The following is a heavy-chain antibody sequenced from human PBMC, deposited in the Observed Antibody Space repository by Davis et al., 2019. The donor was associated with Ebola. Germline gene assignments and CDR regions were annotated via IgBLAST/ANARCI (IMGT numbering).Heavy chain of an antibody. Sequence: GESLKISCAASGFTFSSYAMHWVRQAPGKGLEWVAVISYDGSNKYYADSVKGRFTISRDNSKNTLYLQMNSLRAEDTAVYYCARAVYSSSSGLAYWGQGTLVTVSS. CDR2: ISYDGSNK. D-gene: IGHD6-6*01. J-gene: IGHJ4*02. CDR1: GFTFSSYA. V-gene: IGHV3-30-3*01. CDR3: ARAVYSSSSGLAY.